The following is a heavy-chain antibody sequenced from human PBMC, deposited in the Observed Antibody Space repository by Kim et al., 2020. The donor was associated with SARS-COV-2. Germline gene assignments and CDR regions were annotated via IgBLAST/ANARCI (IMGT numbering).Heavy chain of an antibody. V-gene: IGHV5-51*01. Sequence: YRPSFQGQVTISADNSISTAYLQWSSLKASDTAMYYCARQPPGYYGMDVWGQGTAVTVSS. J-gene: IGHJ6*02. CDR3: ARQPPGYYGMDV.